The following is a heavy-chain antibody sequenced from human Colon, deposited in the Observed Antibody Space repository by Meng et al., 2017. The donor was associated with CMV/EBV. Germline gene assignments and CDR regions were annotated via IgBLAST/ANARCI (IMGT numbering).Heavy chain of an antibody. D-gene: IGHD3-3*01. V-gene: IGHV3-23*01. CDR3: ATLRFLEWVSDHGAFGG. CDR2: ISGSGGST. J-gene: IGHJ3*01. Sequence: GGSLRLSCAASGFTFSSYAMSWVRQAPGKGLEWVSAISGSGGSTYYADSVKGRFTISRDNSKNTLYLQMNSLRAEDTAVYYCATLRFLEWVSDHGAFGGWGQGTMVTVS. CDR1: GFTFSSYA.